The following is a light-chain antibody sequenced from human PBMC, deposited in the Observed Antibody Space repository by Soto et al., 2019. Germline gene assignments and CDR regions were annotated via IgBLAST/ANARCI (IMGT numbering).Light chain of an antibody. Sequence: DVVMTQSPLFLPVTLGQPASISCRSSESLVFSDGNTYLTWLHQRPGQSPRRLIYKVSKRGSGVPDRFSGSGSGTDFTLKISRVEAEDVWLYYCVQGTHWPRTFGQGTKVEIK. V-gene: IGKV2-30*01. J-gene: IGKJ1*01. CDR1: ESLVFSDGNTY. CDR2: KVS. CDR3: VQGTHWPRT.